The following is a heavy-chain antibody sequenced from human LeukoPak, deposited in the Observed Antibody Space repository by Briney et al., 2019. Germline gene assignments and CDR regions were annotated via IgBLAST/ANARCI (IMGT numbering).Heavy chain of an antibody. Sequence: PSETLSLTCTVSGYSISSGYCWGWIRQPPGKGLEWIGSIYHSGSTYYNPSLKSRVTISVDTSKNQFSLKLSSVTAADTAVYYCARGGTGTTTWFDPWGQGTLVTVSS. V-gene: IGHV4-38-2*02. CDR1: GYSISSGYC. D-gene: IGHD1-7*01. CDR3: ARGGTGTTTWFDP. J-gene: IGHJ5*02. CDR2: IYHSGST.